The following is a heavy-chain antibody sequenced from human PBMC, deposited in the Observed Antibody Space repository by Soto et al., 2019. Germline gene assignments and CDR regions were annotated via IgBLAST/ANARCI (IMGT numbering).Heavy chain of an antibody. CDR1: GFTFSRYG. CDR3: AKSCGSSYGYFDY. D-gene: IGHD3-22*01. J-gene: IGHJ4*02. Sequence: QVQLVESGGGVVQPGRSLRLSCDASGFTFSRYGMHWVRQAPGKGLEGVAIISHDGNNKDSADSVKGRFTLSRDNSRNTLYLQLNSLRAEDTAMYYCAKSCGSSYGYFDYWGQGSLVTVSS. V-gene: IGHV3-30*18. CDR2: ISHDGNNK.